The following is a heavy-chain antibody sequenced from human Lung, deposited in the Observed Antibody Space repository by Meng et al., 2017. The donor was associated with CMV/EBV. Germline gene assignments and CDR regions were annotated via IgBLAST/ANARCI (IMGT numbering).Heavy chain of an antibody. Sequence: CTVSGGSISSSSYYWGWIRQPPGKGLEWIGSIYYSGSTYYNPSLKSRVTISVDTSKNQFSLKLSSVTAADTAVYYCARSHSSGWPFDYWGQGTLVTVSS. D-gene: IGHD6-19*01. J-gene: IGHJ4*02. CDR1: GGSISSSSYY. CDR2: IYYSGST. V-gene: IGHV4-39*07. CDR3: ARSHSSGWPFDY.